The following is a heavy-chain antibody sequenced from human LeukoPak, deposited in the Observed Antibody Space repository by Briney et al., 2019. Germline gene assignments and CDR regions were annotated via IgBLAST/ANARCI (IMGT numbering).Heavy chain of an antibody. Sequence: GRSLRLSCAASRFTFRNYAMHWVRQAPGKGLEWVAVISSDGTNKDYADSVKGRFSISRDNSKNTLYLQMNRLRAEDTAVYYCARDRSQEFDPWGQGTLVTVSS. J-gene: IGHJ5*02. V-gene: IGHV3-30*04. CDR2: ISSDGTNK. CDR3: ARDRSQEFDP. D-gene: IGHD3-10*01. CDR1: RFTFRNYA.